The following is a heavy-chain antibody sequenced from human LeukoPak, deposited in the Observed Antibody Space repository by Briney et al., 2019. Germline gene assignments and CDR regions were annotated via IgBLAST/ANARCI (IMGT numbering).Heavy chain of an antibody. CDR3: ARFSGSSGRYYLDY. CDR2: IYYSGST. V-gene: IGHV4-59*08. J-gene: IGHJ4*02. CDR1: GGSISSYY. Sequence: PSETLSLTCTVSGGSISSYYWSWIRQPPGEGLEWIGYIYYSGSTNYNPSLKSRVTISVDTSKNQFSLKLSSVTAADTAVYYCARFSGSSGRYYLDYWGQGTLVTVSS. D-gene: IGHD6-25*01.